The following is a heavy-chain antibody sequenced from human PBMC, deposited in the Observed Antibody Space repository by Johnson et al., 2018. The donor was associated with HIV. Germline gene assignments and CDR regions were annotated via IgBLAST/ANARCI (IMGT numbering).Heavy chain of an antibody. D-gene: IGHD6-6*01. CDR3: ARGSSGSFDL. J-gene: IGHJ3*01. V-gene: IGHV3-23*04. CDR1: GFTFSSYA. CDR2: ISGSGGST. Sequence: VQLVESGGALVQPGGSLRLSCAASGFTFSSYAMSWVRQAPGKGLEWVSAISGSGGSTSYTDSVKDRFTISRDSSQNAVYLQMSSLRAEDTALYYCARGSSGSFDLWGRGTMVTVSS.